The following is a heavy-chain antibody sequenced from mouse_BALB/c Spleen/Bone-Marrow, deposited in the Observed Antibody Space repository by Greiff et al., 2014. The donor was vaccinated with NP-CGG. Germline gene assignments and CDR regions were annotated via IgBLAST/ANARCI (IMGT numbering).Heavy chain of an antibody. CDR2: VWGGGNT. CDR3: AKHDTTVVVDY. CDR1: GFSLTDYG. J-gene: IGHJ2*01. Sequence: VQLVESGPGLVAPSQSLSITCTVSGFSLTDYGVSWIRQPPGKGLEWLGVVWGGGNTYYKSTLKSRLSINKDNSKSQVFLKMNSLQTDDTAMYYCAKHDTTVVVDYWGQGTTLTVSS. D-gene: IGHD1-1*01. V-gene: IGHV2-6-5*01.